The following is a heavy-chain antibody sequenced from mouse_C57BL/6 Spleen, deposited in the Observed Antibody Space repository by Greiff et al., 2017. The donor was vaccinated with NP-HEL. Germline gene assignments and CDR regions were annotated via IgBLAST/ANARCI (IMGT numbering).Heavy chain of an antibody. V-gene: IGHV1-15*01. CDR3: TRGVGRGY. J-gene: IGHJ2*01. CDR1: GYTFTDYE. D-gene: IGHD4-1*01. Sequence: QVQLKESGAELVRPGASVTLSCTASGYTFTDYEMHWVKQTPVHGLEWIGAIDPEPGGTAYNQKFKGKAILTADKSSSTAYMELRSLTSEDSAVYYCTRGVGRGYWGQGTTLTVSS. CDR2: IDPEPGGT.